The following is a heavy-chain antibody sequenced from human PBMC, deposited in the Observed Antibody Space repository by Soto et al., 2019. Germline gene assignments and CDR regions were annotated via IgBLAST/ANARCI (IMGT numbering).Heavy chain of an antibody. V-gene: IGHV1-24*01. Sequence: ASVKVSWKVSGYTLTELSMHWGRQAPGKWLEWMGGFDPEDGETIYGQKFQGRVTMTEDTSTDTAYMELSSLRSEDTAVYYCATHYCTNGVCYTRIFDYWGQGTLVTVSS. CDR3: ATHYCTNGVCYTRIFDY. D-gene: IGHD2-8*01. J-gene: IGHJ4*02. CDR2: FDPEDGET. CDR1: GYTLTELS.